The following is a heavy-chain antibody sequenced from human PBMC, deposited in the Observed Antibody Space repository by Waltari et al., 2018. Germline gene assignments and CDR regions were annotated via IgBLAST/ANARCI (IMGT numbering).Heavy chain of an antibody. V-gene: IGHV3-23*01. D-gene: IGHD3-10*01. CDR2: ISGSGGST. CDR3: ANLLDYGSGSYGRGNDAFDI. Sequence: EVQLLESGGGLVQPGGSLRLSCAASGCTFSSYAMSWVRQAPGKGLEWVSAISGSGGSTYYANSVKGRFTSSRDNSKNTLYLQMNSLRAEDTAVYYCANLLDYGSGSYGRGNDAFDIWGQGTMVTVSS. CDR1: GCTFSSYA. J-gene: IGHJ3*02.